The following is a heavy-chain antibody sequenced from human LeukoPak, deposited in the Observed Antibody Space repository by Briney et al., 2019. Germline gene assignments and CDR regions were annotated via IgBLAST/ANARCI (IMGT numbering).Heavy chain of an antibody. J-gene: IGHJ3*02. CDR2: MYYSGST. V-gene: IGHV4-39*01. D-gene: IGHD3-9*01. CDR1: GGSISTSSFY. Sequence: SETLSLTCTVSGGSISTSSFYWGWIRQPPGKGLDWIGSMYYSGSTYYNPSLKSRITISVDTSKNQFSLRLSSVTAADTAVYFCAKGLRYLSFNDAFDIWGQGTMVTVSS. CDR3: AKGLRYLSFNDAFDI.